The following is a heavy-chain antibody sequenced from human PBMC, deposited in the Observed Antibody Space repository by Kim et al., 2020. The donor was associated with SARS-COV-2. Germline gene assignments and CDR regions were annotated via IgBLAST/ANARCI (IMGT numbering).Heavy chain of an antibody. CDR3: AKDLKSYYGSGSYGLDY. Sequence: VKGRFTISRDNSKNTLYLQMNSLRAEDTAVYYCAKDLKSYYGSGSYGLDYWGQGTLVTVSS. J-gene: IGHJ4*02. D-gene: IGHD3-10*01. V-gene: IGHV3-33*06.